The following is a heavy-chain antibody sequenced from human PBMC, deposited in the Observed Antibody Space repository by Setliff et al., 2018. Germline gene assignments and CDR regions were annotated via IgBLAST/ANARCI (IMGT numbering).Heavy chain of an antibody. CDR1: GGSISSSSYY. CDR3: ASRITIFGVVD. CDR2: LYYSGST. J-gene: IGHJ4*02. D-gene: IGHD3-3*01. V-gene: IGHV4-39*01. Sequence: PSETLSLTCTVSGGSISSSSYYWGWIRQPPGKGLEWIGSLYYSGSTYYNPSLKSRVTIYVDTSKNQFSLKLSSVTAADTAVYYCASRITIFGVVDWGQGTLVTVSS.